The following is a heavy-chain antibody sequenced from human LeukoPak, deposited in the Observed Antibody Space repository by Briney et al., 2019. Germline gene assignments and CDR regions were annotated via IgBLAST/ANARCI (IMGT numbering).Heavy chain of an antibody. CDR3: ARDETRDSSGFPGDY. J-gene: IGHJ4*02. V-gene: IGHV3-33*01. CDR1: GFTFSSYG. Sequence: GGSLRLSCAASGFTFSSYGRHWVRQAPGKGLEWVGVIWYDGSNKYYADSVKGQFTISRDNSKNTLYLQMNSLRAEDTAVYYCARDETRDSSGFPGDYWGQGTLVTVSS. CDR2: IWYDGSNK. D-gene: IGHD3-22*01.